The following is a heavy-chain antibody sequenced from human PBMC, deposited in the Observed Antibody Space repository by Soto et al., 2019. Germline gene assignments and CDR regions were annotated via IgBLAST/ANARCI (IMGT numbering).Heavy chain of an antibody. CDR3: ARVGGSYYYYYYGMDV. CDR1: GGSFSGYY. CDR2: INHSGST. D-gene: IGHD1-26*01. V-gene: IGHV4-34*01. J-gene: IGHJ6*02. Sequence: SETLSLTCAVYGGSFSGYYWSWIRQPPGKGLEWIGEINHSGSTNYNPSLKSRVTISVDTSKNQFSLNLSSVTAADTAVYYCARVGGSYYYYYYGMDVWGQGTTVTVSS.